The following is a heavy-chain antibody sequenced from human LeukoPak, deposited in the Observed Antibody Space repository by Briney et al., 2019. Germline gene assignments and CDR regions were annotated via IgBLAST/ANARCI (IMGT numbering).Heavy chain of an antibody. J-gene: IGHJ4*02. CDR3: ARVLRYSYGSYFDY. Sequence: ASVKVSCKASGYTFTSYGISWVRQAPGQGLEWMGWISAYNGNTNYAQKLQGRVTITADKSTSTAYMELSSLRSEDTAVYYCARVLRYSYGSYFDYWGQGTLVTVSS. V-gene: IGHV1-18*01. CDR1: GYTFTSYG. D-gene: IGHD5-18*01. CDR2: ISAYNGNT.